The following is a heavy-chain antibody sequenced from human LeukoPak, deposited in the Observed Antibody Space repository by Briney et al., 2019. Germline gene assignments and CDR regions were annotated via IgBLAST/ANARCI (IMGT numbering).Heavy chain of an antibody. V-gene: IGHV1-69*13. D-gene: IGHD5-24*01. CDR1: GYPFTGYY. CDR3: ARERDGYNSDY. CDR2: IIPMFGKP. J-gene: IGHJ4*02. Sequence: ASVKVSCKAPGYPFTGYYLHWVRQAPGQGLECMGVIIPMFGKPSYAQKFQGRVTITADESTSTAYMELSSLRSDDTAVYYCARERDGYNSDYWGQGTLVTVSS.